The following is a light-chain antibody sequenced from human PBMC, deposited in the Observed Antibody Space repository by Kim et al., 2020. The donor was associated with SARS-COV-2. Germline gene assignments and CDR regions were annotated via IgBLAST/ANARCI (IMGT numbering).Light chain of an antibody. V-gene: IGLV2-18*02. Sequence: GQSVTISCTRTSSDVGTYNRVSWYQQPPGTAPKLMIYEVSKRPSGVPDRFSGSKSGNAASLTISGLQADDEADYYCSSYTSSNSYVFGTGTKVTVL. J-gene: IGLJ1*01. CDR1: SSDVGTYNR. CDR3: SSYTSSNSYV. CDR2: EVS.